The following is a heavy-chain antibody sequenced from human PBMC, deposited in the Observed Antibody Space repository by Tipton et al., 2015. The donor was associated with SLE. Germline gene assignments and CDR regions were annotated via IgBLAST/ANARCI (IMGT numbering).Heavy chain of an antibody. CDR2: IDYSGST. Sequence: TLSLTCTVSGGSISSSSYYWGWIRQPPGKGLECIGSIDYSGSTYYNPSLKSRVTISVDTSKNQLPLKLSSVTAADTAVYYCASCGFDWLSVGTYYFDYWGQGTLVTVSS. CDR1: GGSISSSSYY. V-gene: IGHV4-39*01. CDR3: ASCGFDWLSVGTYYFDY. D-gene: IGHD3-9*01. J-gene: IGHJ4*02.